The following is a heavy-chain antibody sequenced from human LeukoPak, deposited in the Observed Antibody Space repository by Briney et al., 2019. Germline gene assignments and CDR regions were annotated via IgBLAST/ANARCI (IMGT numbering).Heavy chain of an antibody. Sequence: ASVKVSCKASGYTFTGYYIHWVRQAPGQGLEWMAWINPNGGGTNYAQKFQGRVAVTRDSSSSTAYMELSGPTSDDTAVFYCARGTGAPNYFDYWGQGTLVTVSP. J-gene: IGHJ4*02. D-gene: IGHD7-27*01. CDR1: GYTFTGYY. CDR3: ARGTGAPNYFDY. V-gene: IGHV1-2*02. CDR2: INPNGGGT.